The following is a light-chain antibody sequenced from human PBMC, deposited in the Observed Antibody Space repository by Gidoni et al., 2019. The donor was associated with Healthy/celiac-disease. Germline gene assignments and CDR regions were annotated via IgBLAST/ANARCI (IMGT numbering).Light chain of an antibody. V-gene: IGKV3-20*01. CDR3: QQYGSSPQA. CDR2: GAS. J-gene: IGKJ4*01. Sequence: EIVLTQYPGTLSLSPGERATLSCRASQSVSSSYLAWYQQKPGQAPRLLIYGASSRATGIPDRFSGSGSGTDFPLTISRLEPEDFAVYYCQQYGSSPQAFGGGTKVEIK. CDR1: QSVSSSY.